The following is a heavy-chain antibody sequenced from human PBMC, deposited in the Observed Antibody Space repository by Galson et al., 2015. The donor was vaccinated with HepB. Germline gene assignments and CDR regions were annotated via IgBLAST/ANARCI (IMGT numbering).Heavy chain of an antibody. CDR2: ISGSGGST. J-gene: IGHJ4*02. Sequence: SLRLSCAASGFTFSSYAMSWVRQAPGKGLEWVSAISGSGGSTYYADSVKGRFTISRDNSKNTLYLQMNSLRAEDTAVYCCAKALLNYYDSSGYFFDYWGQGTLVTVSS. CDR3: AKALLNYYDSSGYFFDY. CDR1: GFTFSSYA. V-gene: IGHV3-23*01. D-gene: IGHD3-22*01.